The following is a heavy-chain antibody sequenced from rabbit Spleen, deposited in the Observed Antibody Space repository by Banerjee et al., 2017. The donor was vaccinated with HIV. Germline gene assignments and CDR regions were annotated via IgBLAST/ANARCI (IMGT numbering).Heavy chain of an antibody. V-gene: IGHV1S45*01. J-gene: IGHJ4*01. CDR1: GFSYSDRDV. D-gene: IGHD1-1*01. CDR2: INASTGKP. Sequence: QEQLVESGGGLVQPEGSLTLTCKASGFSYSDRDVMCWVRQAPGKGLGWIACINASTGKPVYATWASGRFTISRTSSTTVTLRMTSLTAADRATYFCARDLVGVIGWNFYLWGPGTLVTVS. CDR3: ARDLVGVIGWNFYL.